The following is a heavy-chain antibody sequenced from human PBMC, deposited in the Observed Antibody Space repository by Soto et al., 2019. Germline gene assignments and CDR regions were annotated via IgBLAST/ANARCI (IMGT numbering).Heavy chain of an antibody. D-gene: IGHD4-17*01. J-gene: IGHJ6*02. Sequence: QVQLVQSGAEVKKPGSSVKVSCKASGGTFSSYAISWVRQAPGQGLEWMGGIIPIFGTANYAQKFQGRVTITADKSTSTADMELSSLRSEDTAVYYCAGGEGDYSYRYYYGMDVWGQGTTVTVSS. V-gene: IGHV1-69*06. CDR3: AGGEGDYSYRYYYGMDV. CDR1: GGTFSSYA. CDR2: IIPIFGTA.